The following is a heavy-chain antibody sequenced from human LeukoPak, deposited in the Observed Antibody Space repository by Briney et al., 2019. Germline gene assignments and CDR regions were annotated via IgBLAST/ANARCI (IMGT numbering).Heavy chain of an antibody. V-gene: IGHV3-21*01. J-gene: IGHJ4*02. CDR1: GFTFSSYS. CDR3: ARVTLKYSSSWDPFDY. D-gene: IGHD6-13*01. CDR2: ISSSSSYI. Sequence: GGSLRLSCAASGFTFSSYSMNWVRQAPGKGLEWVSSISSSSSYIYYADSVKGRFTISRDNAKNSLYLQMNSLRAEDTAVYYCARVTLKYSSSWDPFDYWGQGTLVTVSS.